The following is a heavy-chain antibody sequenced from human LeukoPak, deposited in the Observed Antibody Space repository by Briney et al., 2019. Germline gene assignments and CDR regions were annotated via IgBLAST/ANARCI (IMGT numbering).Heavy chain of an antibody. D-gene: IGHD6-13*01. Sequence: PGGSLRLSCAASGFTFDDYAMHWVRQAPGKGLEWVSGISWNSGSIGYADSVKGRFTISRDNAKNSLYLQMNSLRAEDMALYYCAKGVSSSWYWYFDLWGRGTLVTVSS. CDR3: AKGVSSSWYWYFDL. CDR1: GFTFDDYA. J-gene: IGHJ2*01. CDR2: ISWNSGSI. V-gene: IGHV3-9*03.